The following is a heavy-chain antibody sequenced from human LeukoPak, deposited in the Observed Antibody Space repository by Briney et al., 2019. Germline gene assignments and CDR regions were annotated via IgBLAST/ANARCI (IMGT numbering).Heavy chain of an antibody. D-gene: IGHD3-22*01. CDR3: AREGVADSYDSSAYGNWFDP. Sequence: ASVTVSCKASGYTFTSYFMHWVRQATRQGLEWMGIINPSGGSTSYAQKCQGRVTMTRDMSTSTVYMELSSLRSEDTAVYYCAREGVADSYDSSAYGNWFDPWGQGTLVTVSS. V-gene: IGHV1-46*01. J-gene: IGHJ5*02. CDR1: GYTFTSYF. CDR2: INPSGGST.